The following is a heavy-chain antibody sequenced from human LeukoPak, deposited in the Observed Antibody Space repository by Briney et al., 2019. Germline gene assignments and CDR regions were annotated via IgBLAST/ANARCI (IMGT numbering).Heavy chain of an antibody. J-gene: IGHJ4*02. D-gene: IGHD3-9*01. Sequence: GGSLRLSCAASGFTVSSNYMSWVRQAAGKGLEWVSVIYSGGSTYYADSVKGRFTISRDNSKNTLSLQMNSLRAEDTAVYYCARAGFLTGYFLDYWGQGTLVTVSS. V-gene: IGHV3-66*01. CDR1: GFTVSSNY. CDR2: IYSGGST. CDR3: ARAGFLTGYFLDY.